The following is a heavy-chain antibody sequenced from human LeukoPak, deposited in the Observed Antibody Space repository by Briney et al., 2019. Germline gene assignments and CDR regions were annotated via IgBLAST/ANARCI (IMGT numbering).Heavy chain of an antibody. CDR1: GGSISSFY. CDR2: INHSGST. CDR3: ARGPDSGSYFAWFGP. V-gene: IGHV4-34*01. J-gene: IGHJ5*02. Sequence: SETLSLTCTVSGGSISSFYWNWIRQPPGKGLEWIGEINHSGSTHHNPSLKSRVTISIDTSKNQISLKLSSVTAADTAVYYCARGPDSGSYFAWFGPWGQGTLVTVSS. D-gene: IGHD3-10*01.